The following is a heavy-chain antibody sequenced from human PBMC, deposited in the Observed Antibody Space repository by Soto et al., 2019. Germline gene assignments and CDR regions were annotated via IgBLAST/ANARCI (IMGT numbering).Heavy chain of an antibody. CDR1: KTTFSDYG. CDR3: ASGTLFCAGDCYFEH. V-gene: IGHV1-69*06. J-gene: IGHJ4*02. D-gene: IGHD2-21*02. CDR2: IIPVLGTI. Sequence: QVQLVQSGPEVKKPGSSVNISCTAPKTTFSDYGLNWVRQDPGQGLEWMGGIIPVLGTINYAQKFQGRVTINADKSSNTVYMAVSSLTSEDTAVYYCASGTLFCAGDCYFEHWGLGTVVTVSS.